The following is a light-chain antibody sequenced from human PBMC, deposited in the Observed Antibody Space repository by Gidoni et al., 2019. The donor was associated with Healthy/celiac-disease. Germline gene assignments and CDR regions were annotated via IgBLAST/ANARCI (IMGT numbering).Light chain of an antibody. J-gene: IGKJ2*01. CDR3: QQYGSSLFT. Sequence: ELVLTQSPATLSLSPGERATLSCGASQSVSSSYLAWYQHQPGLPPRLLIDEASSRAPSPPTRFSSGGCGTDTPLTISRLAEDDVAVYCRQQYGSSLFTFGQGTKLEIK. V-gene: IGKV3D-20*01. CDR2: EAS. CDR1: QSVSSSY.